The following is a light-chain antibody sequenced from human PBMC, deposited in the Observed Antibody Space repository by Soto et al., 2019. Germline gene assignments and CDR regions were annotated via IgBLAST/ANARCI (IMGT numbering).Light chain of an antibody. V-gene: IGKV3-15*01. J-gene: IGKJ4*01. CDR3: QQYHNWPVT. CDR1: QSVSTR. Sequence: IVMTQSPATLSVSPGERVTFSCRASQSVSTRLAWYQHKPGQAPRLLISGASTGATGIPPRFSGSGSGTAFTLTVNSLQSEHIAVYYCQQYHNWPVTFGGGTKADIK. CDR2: GAS.